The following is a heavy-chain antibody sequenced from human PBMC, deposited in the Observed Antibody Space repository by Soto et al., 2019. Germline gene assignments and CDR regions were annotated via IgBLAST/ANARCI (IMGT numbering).Heavy chain of an antibody. CDR2: INAGNGNT. J-gene: IGHJ4*02. CDR3: ARGASFVVVPAAASYYFDY. V-gene: IGHV1-3*01. CDR1: GYTFTSYA. Sequence: GASVKVSCKASGYTFTSYAMHWVRQAPGQRLEWMGWINAGNGNTKYSQKFQGRVTMTTDTSTSTAYMELRSLRSDDTAVYYCARGASFVVVPAAASYYFDYWGQGTLVTVSS. D-gene: IGHD2-2*01.